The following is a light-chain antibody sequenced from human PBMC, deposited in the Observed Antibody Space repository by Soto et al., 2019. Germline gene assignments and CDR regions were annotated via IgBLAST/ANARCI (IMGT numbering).Light chain of an antibody. V-gene: IGKV3-20*01. CDR2: GAS. CDR3: QQYGSSPT. J-gene: IGKJ1*01. Sequence: EIVMTQSPATLSVSPGERATLSCRASQSVSSSYLAWYQQKPGQAPRLLSYGASSRATGIPDRFSGRGSGTDFTLNISRLEPEDFAVYYCQQYGSSPTFGQGTRWIS. CDR1: QSVSSSY.